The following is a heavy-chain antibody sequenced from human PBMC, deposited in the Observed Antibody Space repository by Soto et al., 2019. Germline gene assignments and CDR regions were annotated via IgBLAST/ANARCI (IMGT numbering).Heavy chain of an antibody. J-gene: IGHJ4*02. CDR2: IKSKADGGTT. D-gene: IGHD4-17*01. CDR3: TSLYYGH. CDR1: EFTSANAR. Sequence: GGSLRLSCAASEFTSANARINWVRQAPGKGLEWVGRIKSKADGGTTDYAAPVKGRFTISRDESQNTLYLQMNSLKTEDTAVYYCTSLYYGHWGQGTLVTVSS. V-gene: IGHV3-15*07.